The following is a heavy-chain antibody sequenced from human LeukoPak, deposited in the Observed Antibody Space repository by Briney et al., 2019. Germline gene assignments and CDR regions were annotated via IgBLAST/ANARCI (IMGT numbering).Heavy chain of an antibody. CDR3: ARHLYSGHDRVFDY. CDR2: IYYNGIT. J-gene: IGHJ4*02. V-gene: IGHV4-59*08. Sequence: SETLSLTCAVSGGSLSGYYWIWIRQPPGKGLEWIGYIYYNGITNYNPSLKSRVTISVDTSKNQFSLKLSSVTAADTAMYYCARHLYSGHDRVFDYWGQRTLVTVSS. D-gene: IGHD5-12*01. CDR1: GGSLSGYY.